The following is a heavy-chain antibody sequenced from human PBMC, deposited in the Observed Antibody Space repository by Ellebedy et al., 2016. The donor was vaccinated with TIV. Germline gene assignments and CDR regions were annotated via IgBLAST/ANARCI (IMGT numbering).Heavy chain of an antibody. CDR2: INQDGSDN. V-gene: IGHV3-7*01. CDR3: ATDGSYGDYRFPAHAFAL. Sequence: GGSLRLSCAASRFTFSAYWMSWVRQAPGKGLEWVANINQDGSDNYHVDSVKGRFTISRDNAKNSLYLQMTSLRADDTAVYYCATDGSYGDYRFPAHAFALWGQGTMVTVSS. D-gene: IGHD4-17*01. J-gene: IGHJ3*01. CDR1: RFTFSAYW.